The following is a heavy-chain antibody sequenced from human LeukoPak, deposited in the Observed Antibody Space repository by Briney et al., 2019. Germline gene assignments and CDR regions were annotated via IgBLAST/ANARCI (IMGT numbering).Heavy chain of an antibody. D-gene: IGHD2-15*01. CDR2: IYYSGST. CDR1: GGSISSYY. Sequence: SETLSLTCTVSGGSISSYYWSWIRQPPGKGLEWIGYIYYSGSTYYNPSLKSRVTISVDTSKNQFSLKLSSVTAADTAVYYCARDSQDDLDYWGQGTLVTASS. CDR3: ARDSQDDLDY. V-gene: IGHV4-30-4*08. J-gene: IGHJ4*02.